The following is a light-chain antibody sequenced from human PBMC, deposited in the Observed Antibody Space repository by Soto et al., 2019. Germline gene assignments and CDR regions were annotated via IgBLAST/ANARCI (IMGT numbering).Light chain of an antibody. CDR3: AAWDDSLNGFYV. J-gene: IGLJ1*01. Sequence: QSVLTQPPSAPGTPGQRVTISCSGSSSNIGSNTVNWYQQLPGTAPKLLIYSNNQRPSGVPDRFSGSKSGTSASLAISGLQSEDEADYYCAAWDDSLNGFYVFGTGTKV. V-gene: IGLV1-44*01. CDR2: SNN. CDR1: SSNIGSNT.